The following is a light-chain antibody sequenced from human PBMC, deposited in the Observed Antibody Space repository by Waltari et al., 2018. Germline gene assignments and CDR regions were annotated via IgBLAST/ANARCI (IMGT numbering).Light chain of an antibody. Sequence: TVMTQSPVTLSVSPGARATLSCGASQSVSRNLAWYQQKPGQAPRLLIYGASTRATGIPARFSGSGSGTEFTLTISSLQSEDFAVYYCHQYNNWPLTFGQGTKLEIK. J-gene: IGKJ2*01. CDR3: HQYNNWPLT. V-gene: IGKV3-15*01. CDR2: GAS. CDR1: QSVSRN.